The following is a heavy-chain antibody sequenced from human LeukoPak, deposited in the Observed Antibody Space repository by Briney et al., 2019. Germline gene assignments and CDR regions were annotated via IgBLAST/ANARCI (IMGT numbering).Heavy chain of an antibody. CDR3: ARGQPGRYYYDSSGYYYLDY. CDR1: GGSFSGYY. Sequence: SETLSLTCAVSGGSFSGYYWSWIRQPPGKGLEWIGEINHSGSTNYNLCLKSRVTISVDTSKNQFSLKLSSVTAADTAVYYCARGQPGRYYYDSSGYYYLDYWGQGTLVTVSS. D-gene: IGHD3-22*01. J-gene: IGHJ4*02. CDR2: INHSGST. V-gene: IGHV4-34*01.